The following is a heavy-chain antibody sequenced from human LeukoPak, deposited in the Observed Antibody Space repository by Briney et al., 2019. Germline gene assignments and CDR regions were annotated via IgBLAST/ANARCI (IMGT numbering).Heavy chain of an antibody. CDR1: GFTFSSYG. Sequence: GGSLRLSCAVSGFTFSSYGMSWVRQAPGKGLEWVSAISGSGGSTYYADSVKGRFTISRDNSKNTLYLQMNSLRAEDTAVYYCAKDSYYDSSGYYDYWGQGTLVTVSS. CDR2: ISGSGGST. D-gene: IGHD3-22*01. J-gene: IGHJ4*02. V-gene: IGHV3-23*01. CDR3: AKDSYYDSSGYYDY.